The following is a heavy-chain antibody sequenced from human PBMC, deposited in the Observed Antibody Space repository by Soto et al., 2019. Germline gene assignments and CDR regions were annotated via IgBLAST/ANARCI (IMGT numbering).Heavy chain of an antibody. CDR3: ARLTIAAAGTDYYYGMDV. Sequence: TLSLTCAVYGGSFSGYYWSWIRQPPGKGLEWIGEINHSGSTNYNPSLKSRVTISVDTSKNQFSLKLSSVTAADTAVYYCARLTIAAAGTDYYYGMDVWGQGTTVTVSS. D-gene: IGHD6-13*01. V-gene: IGHV4-34*01. J-gene: IGHJ6*02. CDR2: INHSGST. CDR1: GGSFSGYY.